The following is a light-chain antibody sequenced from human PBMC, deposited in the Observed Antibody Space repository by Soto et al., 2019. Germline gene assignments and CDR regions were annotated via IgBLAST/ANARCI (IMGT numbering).Light chain of an antibody. CDR3: KSYDSSLSGYV. J-gene: IGLJ1*01. V-gene: IGLV1-40*01. CDR1: SANIGAAYN. CDR2: GNN. Sequence: SFLTLPPSVSGAPGQRCTISCTGSSANIGAAYNVDWYQQLPGTAPKLLIYGNNNRPSGVPARFSGSKSGTSASLAIAGLQAEDEGDYYCKSYDSSLSGYVFGTGTKVTVL.